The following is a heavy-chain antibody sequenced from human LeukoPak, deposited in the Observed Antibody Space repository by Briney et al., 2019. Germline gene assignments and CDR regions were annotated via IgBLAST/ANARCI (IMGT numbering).Heavy chain of an antibody. Sequence: GGSLRLSCAASGFTFRSYWMTWVRQYPGKGLEWVANIKQDGSETYYADSVKGRFTISRDNAKRSLYLQMNSLRAEDTAVYFCARGPSGTRSYWGQGMLVTVSS. CDR3: ARGPSGTRSY. J-gene: IGHJ4*02. V-gene: IGHV3-7*03. CDR1: GFTFRSYW. CDR2: IKQDGSET. D-gene: IGHD1-1*01.